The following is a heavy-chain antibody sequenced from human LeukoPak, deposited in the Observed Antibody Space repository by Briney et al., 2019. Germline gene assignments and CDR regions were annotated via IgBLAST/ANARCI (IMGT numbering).Heavy chain of an antibody. D-gene: IGHD3-3*01. CDR2: IYYSGST. Sequence: PSETLSLTCTVSGGSISSSSYYWGWIRQPPGKGLEWIGSIYYSGSTYYNPSPKSRVTISVDTSKNQFSLKLSSVTAADTAVYYCARHKAYYDFWSGYYPNWFDPWGQGTLVTVSS. V-gene: IGHV4-39*01. CDR3: ARHKAYYDFWSGYYPNWFDP. CDR1: GGSISSSSYY. J-gene: IGHJ5*02.